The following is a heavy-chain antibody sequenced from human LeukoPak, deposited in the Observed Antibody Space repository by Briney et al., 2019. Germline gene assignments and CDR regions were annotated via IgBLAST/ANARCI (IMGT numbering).Heavy chain of an antibody. J-gene: IGHJ4*02. CDR2: INHSGST. V-gene: IGHV4-34*01. CDR3: ARSEGIAAAAPFDY. Sequence: SETLSLTCAVYGGSFSGYYWSWIRQPPGKGPEWIGEINHSGSTNYSPSLKSRVTISVDTSKNQFSLKLSSVTAADTAVYYCARSEGIAAAAPFDYWGQGTLVTVSS. CDR1: GGSFSGYY. D-gene: IGHD6-13*01.